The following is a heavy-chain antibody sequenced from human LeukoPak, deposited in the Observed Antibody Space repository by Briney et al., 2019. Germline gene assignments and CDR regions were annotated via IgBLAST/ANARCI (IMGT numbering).Heavy chain of an antibody. CDR3: ARVFGSGSTDAFDI. J-gene: IGHJ3*02. CDR1: GFTFSSYW. CDR2: IKQDGSEK. D-gene: IGHD3-10*01. Sequence: GGSLRLSCAASGFTFSSYWMSWVRQAPGKGLEWVANIKQDGSEKYYVDSVKGRFTISRDNAKNSLYLQMNSLRAEDTAVYYCARVFGSGSTDAFDIWGQGTMVTVSS. V-gene: IGHV3-7*01.